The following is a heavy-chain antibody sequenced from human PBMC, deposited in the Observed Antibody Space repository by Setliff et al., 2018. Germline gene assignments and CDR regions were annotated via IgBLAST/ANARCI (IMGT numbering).Heavy chain of an antibody. V-gene: IGHV4-39*01. D-gene: IGHD5-18*01. CDR1: GGSISSSSYY. CDR2: IYYSGST. Sequence: KASETLSLTCTVSGGSISSSSYYWGWIRQPPGKGLEWIGSIYYSGSTYYNPSLKSRVTISVDTSKNQFSLKLSSVTAADTAVYYCARFYQLAGTAMVTYADYWGQGTLVTVSS. CDR3: ARFYQLAGTAMVTYADY. J-gene: IGHJ4*02.